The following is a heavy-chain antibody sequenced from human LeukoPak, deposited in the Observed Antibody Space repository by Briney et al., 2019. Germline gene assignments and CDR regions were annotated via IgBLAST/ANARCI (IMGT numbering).Heavy chain of an antibody. V-gene: IGHV3-30-3*01. CDR2: ISYDGSNK. J-gene: IGHJ6*02. D-gene: IGHD2-21*02. Sequence: GGSLRLSCAASGFTFSSYAMHWVRQAPGKGLEWVAVISYDGSNKYYADSVKGRFTISRDNSKNTLYLQMNSLRAEDTAVYYCARVKEGDYYLLGSVYYYGMDVWGQGTTVTVSS. CDR3: ARVKEGDYYLLGSVYYYGMDV. CDR1: GFTFSSYA.